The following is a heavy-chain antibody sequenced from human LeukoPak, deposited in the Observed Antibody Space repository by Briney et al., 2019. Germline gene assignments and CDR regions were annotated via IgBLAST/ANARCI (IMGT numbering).Heavy chain of an antibody. CDR1: GYTFTSYG. D-gene: IGHD2-8*02. CDR2: ISAYNGNT. V-gene: IGHV1-18*01. CDR3: ARDDWWGPLGYFDY. Sequence: ASVKVSCKASGYTFTSYGISWVRQAPGQGLEWMGWISAYNGNTNYAQKLQGRVTMTTDTSTSTTYMELRSLRSDDTAVYYCARDDWWGPLGYFDYWGQGTLVTVSS. J-gene: IGHJ4*02.